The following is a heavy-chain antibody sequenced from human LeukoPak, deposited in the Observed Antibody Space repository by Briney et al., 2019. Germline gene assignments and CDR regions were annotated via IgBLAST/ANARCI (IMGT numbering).Heavy chain of an antibody. CDR2: ISAQNGNT. CDR3: ARDHRINWFDP. Sequence: ASVKVSCKSSGYMFTSHGIHWLRQAPGQGLEWMGWISAQNGNTNYVQQFQGRVTMTRDTSISTAYMELSRLRSDDTAVYYCARDHRINWFDPWGQGTLVTVSS. J-gene: IGHJ5*02. V-gene: IGHV1-18*01. D-gene: IGHD2/OR15-2a*01. CDR1: GYMFTSHG.